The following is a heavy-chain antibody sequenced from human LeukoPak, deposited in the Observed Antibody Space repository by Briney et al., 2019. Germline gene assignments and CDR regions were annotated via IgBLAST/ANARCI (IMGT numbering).Heavy chain of an antibody. CDR1: GFTFSSNA. CDR3: AKLESPYNYYGMDV. V-gene: IGHV3-23*01. CDR2: INGSGGST. Sequence: GGSLRLSCAAAGFTFSSNAMSWVRQPPGKGLEWVSGINGSGGSTHYADSVKGRFTISRDKSKNTLYLQMNSLRVEDTAVYYCAKLESPYNYYGMDVWGQGTTVTVS. D-gene: IGHD3-3*01. J-gene: IGHJ6*02.